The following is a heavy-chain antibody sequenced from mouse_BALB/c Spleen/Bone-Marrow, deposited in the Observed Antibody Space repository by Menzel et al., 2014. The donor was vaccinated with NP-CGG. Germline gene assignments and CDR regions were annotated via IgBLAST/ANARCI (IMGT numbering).Heavy chain of an antibody. D-gene: IGHD2-1*01. Sequence: EVQLQESGGGLVQPGGSLRLSCATSGFTFADYYMSWVRQPPGKALEWLGFIRNKANGYTTEYSASVKGRFTISRDNSHSILYLQMNTLRAEDSATYFCARDINDNYNWYFDVWGAGTTVTVSS. CDR1: GFTFADYY. CDR2: IRNKANGYTT. CDR3: ARDINDNYNWYFDV. V-gene: IGHV7-3*02. J-gene: IGHJ1*01.